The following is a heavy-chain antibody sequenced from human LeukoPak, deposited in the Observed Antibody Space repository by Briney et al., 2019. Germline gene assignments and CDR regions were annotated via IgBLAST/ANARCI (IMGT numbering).Heavy chain of an antibody. J-gene: IGHJ6*03. CDR3: ARVTGTTLYYYMDV. CDR1: GDSISRYY. D-gene: IGHD1-7*01. Sequence: PSETLSLTRTVSGDSISRYYWSWVRQPAGKGLECMGRLYTTGITNYNPYLPRRVTMSVGTSHKQISLKLSSVTAADTAVYYCARVTGTTLYYYMDVWGKGTTVTVSS. V-gene: IGHV4-4*07. CDR2: LYTTGIT.